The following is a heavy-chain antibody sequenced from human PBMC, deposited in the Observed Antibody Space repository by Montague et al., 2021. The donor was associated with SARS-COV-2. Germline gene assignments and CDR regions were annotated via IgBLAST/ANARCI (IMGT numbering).Heavy chain of an antibody. J-gene: IGHJ3*02. Sequence: ETLSLTCTVSGGSISSSSYYWAWIRQPPGKGLEWIGSIYHSGSTFYNPSLKSRVSMSVDTSKNQFSLKLGPVTAADTAMYYCARVKWELSVGNVFDIWGQGTMVTVSS. CDR2: IYHSGST. CDR3: ARVKWELSVGNVFDI. CDR1: GGSISSSSYY. D-gene: IGHD1-26*01. V-gene: IGHV4-39*01.